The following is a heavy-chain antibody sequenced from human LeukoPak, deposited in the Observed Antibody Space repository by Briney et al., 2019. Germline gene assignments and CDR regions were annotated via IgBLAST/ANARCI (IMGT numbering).Heavy chain of an antibody. J-gene: IGHJ4*02. CDR1: GGSFSGYY. V-gene: IGHV4-34*01. CDR3: AREEIAATSHYFDY. CDR2: INHSGST. Sequence: SETLSLTCAVYGGSFSGYYWSWIRQPPGKGLEWIGEINHSGSTNYNPSLKSRVTISVDTSKNQFSLKLSSVTAADTAVYYCAREEIAATSHYFDYWGQGTLVTVSS. D-gene: IGHD2-15*01.